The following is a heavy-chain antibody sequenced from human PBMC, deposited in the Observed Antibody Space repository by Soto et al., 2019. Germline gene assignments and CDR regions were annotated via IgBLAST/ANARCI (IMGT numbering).Heavy chain of an antibody. D-gene: IGHD1-1*01. CDR2: MSHSGGT. CDR3: ARVERGTATTVVDAFDI. Sequence: SETLSLTCAVYGGFVSSGSYYWSWIRQHPGKGLEWIGEMSHSGGTHFNPSLKSRVTISVDTSKNQFSLKMSSVTAADTALYYCARVERGTATTVVDAFDIWGPGTMVTV. CDR1: GGFVSSGSYY. J-gene: IGHJ3*02. V-gene: IGHV4-61*01.